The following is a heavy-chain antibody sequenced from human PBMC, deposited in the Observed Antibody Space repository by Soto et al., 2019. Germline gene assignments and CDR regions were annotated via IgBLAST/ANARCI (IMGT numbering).Heavy chain of an antibody. Sequence: HPRGSLRLSCVASVLPFAGSYMAWVRQAPGKGLEWASVIYNDGTTYYSQSVEGRFTISRDTSKNTLYPQMDRLRDEDTAVYYCVRPLPSGQTHARDVWGQGTTVTVSS. CDR1: VLPFAGSY. J-gene: IGHJ6*02. CDR2: IYNDGTT. CDR3: VRPLPSGQTHARDV. D-gene: IGHD3-10*01. V-gene: IGHV3-53*01.